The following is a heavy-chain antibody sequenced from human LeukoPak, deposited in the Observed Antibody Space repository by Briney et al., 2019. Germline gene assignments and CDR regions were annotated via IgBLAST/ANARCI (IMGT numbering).Heavy chain of an antibody. Sequence: ASVKVSCKASGFTFTSSAVQWVRQARGQRLEWIGWIVVGSGNTNYAQKFQERVTITRDMSTSTAYMELSSLRSEDTAVYYCAMYCSSTSCPGYYYYYMDVWGKGTTVTVSS. CDR2: IVVGSGNT. CDR3: AMYCSSTSCPGYYYYYMDV. J-gene: IGHJ6*03. V-gene: IGHV1-58*01. D-gene: IGHD2-2*01. CDR1: GFTFTSSA.